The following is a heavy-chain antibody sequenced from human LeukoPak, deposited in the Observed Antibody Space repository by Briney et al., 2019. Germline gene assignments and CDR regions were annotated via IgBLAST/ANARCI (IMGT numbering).Heavy chain of an antibody. D-gene: IGHD3-22*01. CDR3: ARSVIPPGYYDSSGYSFDY. CDR1: GGTFSSYA. J-gene: IGHJ4*02. Sequence: ASVKVSCKASGGTFSSYAISWVRQAPGQGLEWMGGIIPIFGTANYAQKFQGRVTITTDESTSTAYMELSSLRSEDTAVYYCARSVIPPGYYDSSGYSFDYWGQGTLVTVSS. V-gene: IGHV1-69*05. CDR2: IIPIFGTA.